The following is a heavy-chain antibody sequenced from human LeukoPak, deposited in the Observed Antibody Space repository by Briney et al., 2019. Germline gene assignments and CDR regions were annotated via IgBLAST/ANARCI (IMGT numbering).Heavy chain of an antibody. CDR2: IYSGGST. J-gene: IGHJ4*02. Sequence: GGSLRLSCAASGFTVSSNYMSWVRQAPGKGLGWVSVIYSGGSTYYADSVKGRFTISRDNSKSTLYLQMNSLRAEDTAVYYWARDSGDKGAAAVPFDYWVQRAQVTVSS. CDR3: ARDSGDKGAAAVPFDY. CDR1: GFTVSSNY. D-gene: IGHD6-13*01. V-gene: IGHV3-53*01.